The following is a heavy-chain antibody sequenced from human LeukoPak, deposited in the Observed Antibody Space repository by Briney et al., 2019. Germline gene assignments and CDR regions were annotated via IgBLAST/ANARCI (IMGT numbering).Heavy chain of an antibody. Sequence: PSDTLSLTCAVYGGSFSGYYWSWIRQPPGKGLEWIGEINHSGSTNYNPSLKSRVTISVDTSKNQFSLKLSSVTAADTAVYYCARGSSGGYYDILTGYYYPRPAFDIWGQGTMVTVSS. CDR1: GGSFSGYY. CDR2: INHSGST. J-gene: IGHJ3*02. D-gene: IGHD3-9*01. V-gene: IGHV4-34*01. CDR3: ARGSSGGYYDILTGYYYPRPAFDI.